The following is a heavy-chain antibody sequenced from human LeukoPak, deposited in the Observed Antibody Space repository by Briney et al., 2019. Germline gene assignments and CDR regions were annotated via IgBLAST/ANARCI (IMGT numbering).Heavy chain of an antibody. D-gene: IGHD1-1*01. J-gene: IGHJ6*03. CDR3: ARLNWNPTDYYYYMDV. CDR1: GGSISSGSYY. CDR2: IYTSGST. V-gene: IGHV4-61*02. Sequence: SETLSLTCAVSGGSISSGSYYWSWIRQPAGKGLEWIGRIYTSGSTNYNPSLKSRVTISVDTSMNQFSLKLSSVTAADTAVYYCARLNWNPTDYYYYMDVWGKGTTVTVSS.